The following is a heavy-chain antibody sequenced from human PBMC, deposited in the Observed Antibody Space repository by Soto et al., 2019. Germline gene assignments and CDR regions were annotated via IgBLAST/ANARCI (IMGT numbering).Heavy chain of an antibody. V-gene: IGHV3-33*06. CDR3: AKDIRGGGSYYVPRYYFDY. CDR1: GFTFSSYS. J-gene: IGHJ4*02. CDR2: IWYDGSNK. D-gene: IGHD1-26*01. Sequence: PGGSLRLSCAASGFTFSSYSMNWVRQAPGKGLEWVAVIWYDGSNKYYADSVKGRFTISRDNSKNTLYLQMNSLRAEDTAVYYCAKDIRGGGSYYVPRYYFDYWGQGTLVTVSS.